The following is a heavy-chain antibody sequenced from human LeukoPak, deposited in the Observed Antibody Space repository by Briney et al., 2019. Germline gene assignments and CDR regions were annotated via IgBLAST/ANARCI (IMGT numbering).Heavy chain of an antibody. CDR2: ISGSAGGT. V-gene: IGHV3-23*01. CDR1: GFTFSSYA. D-gene: IGHD5-18*01. Sequence: GGSLRLSCAASGFTFSSYAMHWVRQAPGKGLEWVSGISGSAGGTHYADSVKGRFTISRDNSKNTLYLQMNNLRGDDTAVYYCAKDPGANSYGSFDNWGQGTLVTVSS. CDR3: AKDPGANSYGSFDN. J-gene: IGHJ4*02.